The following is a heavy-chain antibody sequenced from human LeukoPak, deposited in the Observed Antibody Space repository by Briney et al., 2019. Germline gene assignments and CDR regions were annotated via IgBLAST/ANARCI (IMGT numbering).Heavy chain of an antibody. CDR3: ARSPYLGAGYFDL. CDR2: ISYDGSKT. CDR1: GFTFNSYA. V-gene: IGHV3-30*01. Sequence: PGGSLRLSCAASGFTFNSYAMHWVRQAPGKGLKRVALISYDGSKTYFADSVKGRFTISRDNSMKTLDLEMNSLSAEDTAIYYCARSPYLGAGYFDLWGRGTLVTVSS. J-gene: IGHJ2*01. D-gene: IGHD1-26*01.